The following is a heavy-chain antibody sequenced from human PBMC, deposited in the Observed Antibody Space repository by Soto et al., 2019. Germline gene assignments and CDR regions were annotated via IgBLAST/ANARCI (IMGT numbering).Heavy chain of an antibody. Sequence: QVQLVESGGGVVQPGRSLRLSCAAAGFTFSSYGMHWVRQAPGKGLEWVAVIWYDGSNKYYEDVVKCRFTISRDNSKNTLYLHTNSLRADETAVYYCARIRGQWLVLGLAYGRDVWGQGPTVTVSS. CDR1: GFTFSSYG. V-gene: IGHV3-33*01. CDR3: ARIRGQWLVLGLAYGRDV. D-gene: IGHD6-19*01. J-gene: IGHJ6*01. CDR2: IWYDGSNK.